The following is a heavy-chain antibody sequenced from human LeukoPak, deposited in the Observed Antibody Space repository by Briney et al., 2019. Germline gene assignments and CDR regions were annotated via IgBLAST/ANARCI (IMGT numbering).Heavy chain of an antibody. CDR2: TYYRSKWYN. Sequence: SQTLSLTCAVSGDSVSTYSAAWNWIRQSPSRGLEWLGRTYYRSKWYNDHAVSVKSRITINPDTSKNQLSLQLNSVTPEDTAVYYCAREAQDAFDIWGQGTMVTVSS. V-gene: IGHV6-1*01. CDR3: AREAQDAFDI. CDR1: GDSVSTYSAA. J-gene: IGHJ3*02.